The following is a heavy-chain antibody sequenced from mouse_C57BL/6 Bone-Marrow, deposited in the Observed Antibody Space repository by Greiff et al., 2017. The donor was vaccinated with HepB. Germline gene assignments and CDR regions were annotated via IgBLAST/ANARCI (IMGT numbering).Heavy chain of an antibody. CDR3: TPEEFPVFDY. Sequence: EVQLQQSGAELVRPGASVKLSCTASGFNIKDDYMHWVKQRPEQGLEWIGWIDPENGDTEYASKFQGKATITADTSSNTAYLQLSSLTSEDTAVYYCTPEEFPVFDYWGQGTTLTVSS. CDR1: GFNIKDDY. V-gene: IGHV14-4*01. J-gene: IGHJ2*01. CDR2: IDPENGDT.